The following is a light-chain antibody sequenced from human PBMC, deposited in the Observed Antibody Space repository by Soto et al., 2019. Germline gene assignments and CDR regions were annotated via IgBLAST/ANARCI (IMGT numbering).Light chain of an antibody. CDR3: QQYNNWPPWT. Sequence: EIVMTQSPGTLSVSPGDRATLSCRASQSVRGNLAWYQQRPGQPPRLLIYGASTRATGIPARFSGSGSGTEFTLTISSLQSEDFALYYCQQYNNWPPWTFGQGTKVEIK. CDR1: QSVRGN. CDR2: GAS. V-gene: IGKV3-15*01. J-gene: IGKJ1*01.